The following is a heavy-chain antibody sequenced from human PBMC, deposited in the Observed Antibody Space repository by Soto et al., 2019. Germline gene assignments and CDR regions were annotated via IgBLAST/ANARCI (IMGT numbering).Heavy chain of an antibody. D-gene: IGHD6-13*01. V-gene: IGHV5-51*03. CDR3: ARVEAAAGTPPWFDP. CDR2: IYPGDSDT. J-gene: IGHJ5*02. CDR1: GYNFTNYW. Sequence: GESLKISCQGSGYNFTNYWIGWVRPLPGKGLEWMGIIYPGDSDTRYSPSFQGQVTISADKSISTAYLQWSSLKASDTAMYYCARVEAAAGTPPWFDPWGQGTLVTVSS.